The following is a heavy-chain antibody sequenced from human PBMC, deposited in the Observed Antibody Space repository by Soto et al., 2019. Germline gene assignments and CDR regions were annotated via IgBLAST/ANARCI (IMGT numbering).Heavy chain of an antibody. D-gene: IGHD5-18*01. CDR3: AKGYSYAYGMDV. Sequence: EVQLLESGGGLVQPGGSLRLSCAASGFTFSSYAMSWVRQATGKGLEWVSAISGSGGSTYYADSVKGRFTISRDNSKNTLYLQMNSLRAEDTAVYYCAKGYSYAYGMDVWGQGTTVTVSS. CDR1: GFTFSSYA. J-gene: IGHJ6*02. V-gene: IGHV3-23*01. CDR2: ISGSGGST.